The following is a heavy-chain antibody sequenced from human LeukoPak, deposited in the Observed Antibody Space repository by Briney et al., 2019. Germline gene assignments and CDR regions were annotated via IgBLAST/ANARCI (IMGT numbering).Heavy chain of an antibody. CDR3: ARGPITIFGVAKNDY. CDR1: GGSFSGYY. CDR2: INHSGST. V-gene: IGHV4-34*01. J-gene: IGHJ4*02. Sequence: SETLSLTYAVYGGSFSGYYWSWIRQPPAKGLEWIGEINHSGSTNYNPSLKSRVTISVDTSKNQFSLKLSSVTAADTAVYYCARGPITIFGVAKNDYWGQGTLVTVSS. D-gene: IGHD3-3*01.